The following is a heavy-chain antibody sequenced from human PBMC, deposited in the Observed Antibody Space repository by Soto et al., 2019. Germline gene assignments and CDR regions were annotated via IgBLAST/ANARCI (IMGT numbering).Heavy chain of an antibody. CDR3: ARSPEATVTAFDY. Sequence: QVQLQESGPGLVKPSQTLSLTCTVSGGSISSGGYYWSWIRQHPGKGLEWIGYIYYSGSTYYNPSLKSRVTISVVTCKNQFSLKLSSVTAADTAVYYCARSPEATVTAFDYWGQGTLVTVSS. CDR2: IYYSGST. J-gene: IGHJ4*02. D-gene: IGHD4-17*01. CDR1: GGSISSGGYY. V-gene: IGHV4-31*03.